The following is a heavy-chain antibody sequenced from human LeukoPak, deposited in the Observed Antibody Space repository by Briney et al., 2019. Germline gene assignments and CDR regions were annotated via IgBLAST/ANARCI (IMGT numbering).Heavy chain of an antibody. D-gene: IGHD2-2*01. CDR3: ASSPLRYCSSTSCHGRLDY. CDR1: GGSFSGYY. Sequence: SETLSLTCAVYGGSFSGYYWSWIRQPPGKGLEWIGEINHSGSTNYNPSLKSRVTISVDTSKNQFSLKLSSVPAADTAVYYCASSPLRYCSSTSCHGRLDYWGQGTLVTVSS. CDR2: INHSGST. V-gene: IGHV4-34*01. J-gene: IGHJ4*02.